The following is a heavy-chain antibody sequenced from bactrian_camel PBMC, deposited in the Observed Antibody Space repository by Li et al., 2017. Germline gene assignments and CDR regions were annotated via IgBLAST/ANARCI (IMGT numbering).Heavy chain of an antibody. CDR3: AADRGDLAYCSYPSLEYNY. Sequence: HVQLVESGGGSVQAGGSLTLACGYSGVSDTSSCVARYRQAAGKGRDWVSYISTDGSTRYAASVKGRFTISKDTAANTLYLQTNTLKPEDTSTYYCAADRGDLAYCSYPSLEYNYWGQGTQVTVS. CDR2: ISTDGST. CDR1: GVSDTSSC. J-gene: IGHJ4*01. D-gene: IGHD2*01. V-gene: IGHV3S55*01.